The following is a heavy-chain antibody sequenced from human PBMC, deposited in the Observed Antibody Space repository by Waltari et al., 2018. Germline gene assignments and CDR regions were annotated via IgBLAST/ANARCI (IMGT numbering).Heavy chain of an antibody. Sequence: EVQLVEYGGGLVNPGRSLRVSCAASGFKFDDFAIHWVRQATGKGPGGVSGISWRSSVNYADSVKGRFTISRDNARDTLYLQMNSLRTEDTALYYCSKDRTQYSGYGLDFWGQGTLVTVSS. CDR1: GFKFDDFA. V-gene: IGHV3-9*01. D-gene: IGHD5-12*01. CDR3: SKDRTQYSGYGLDF. J-gene: IGHJ4*02. CDR2: ISWRSSV.